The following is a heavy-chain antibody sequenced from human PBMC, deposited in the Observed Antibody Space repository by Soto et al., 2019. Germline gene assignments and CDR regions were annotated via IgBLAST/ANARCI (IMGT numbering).Heavy chain of an antibody. V-gene: IGHV3-74*01. CDR2: INGDGNTI. CDR1: GFNFGPFW. D-gene: IGHD6-13*01. Sequence: GGALRLSCAASGFNFGPFWMHWVRQAPGKGLVWVSHINGDGNTIVYADSVRGRFTISRDNAKSTLFLQMNSLRVEDTAVYYCARERGYPDSFDIWGQGTMVTVSS. J-gene: IGHJ3*02. CDR3: ARERGYPDSFDI.